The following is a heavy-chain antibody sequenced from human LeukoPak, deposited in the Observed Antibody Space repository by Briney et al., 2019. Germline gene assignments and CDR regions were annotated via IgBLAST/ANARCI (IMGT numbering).Heavy chain of an antibody. CDR1: GESFSGYY. CDR2: ITHSGST. Sequence: SETLSLTCAVYGESFSGYYWSWIRQPPGKGLEWIGEITHSGSTNYNPSLRSRVTISVDTSKKQFSLNLSSVTAADTAVYYCAIRGLGRPDYWGQGTLVTVSS. D-gene: IGHD3/OR15-3a*01. V-gene: IGHV4-34*01. CDR3: AIRGLGRPDY. J-gene: IGHJ4*02.